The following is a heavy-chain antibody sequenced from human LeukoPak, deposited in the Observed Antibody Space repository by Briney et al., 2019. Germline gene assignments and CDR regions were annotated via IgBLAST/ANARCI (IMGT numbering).Heavy chain of an antibody. CDR1: GFTFSSYG. D-gene: IGHD2-15*01. V-gene: IGHV3-33*01. Sequence: GGSLRLSCAASGFTFSSYGMHWVRQAPGKGLEWVAVIWYDGSNKYYADSVKGRFTISRDNSKNTLYLQMNSLRAEDTAVYYCARERYCSGGSCYSDWLGHYYYYGMDVWGKGTTVTVSS. CDR2: IWYDGSNK. CDR3: ARERYCSGGSCYSDWLGHYYYYGMDV. J-gene: IGHJ6*04.